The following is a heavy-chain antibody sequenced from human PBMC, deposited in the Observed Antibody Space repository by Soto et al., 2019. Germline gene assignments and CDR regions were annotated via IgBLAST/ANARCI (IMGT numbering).Heavy chain of an antibody. J-gene: IGHJ4*02. V-gene: IGHV1-2*04. D-gene: IGHD6-13*01. CDR2: INPNSGGT. Sequence: GASVKVSCKGCGYTFTGYDRHWVRQAPGQGLEWMGWINPNSGGTNYAQKFQGWVTMTRDTSISTAYMELSRLRSDDTAVYYCARAVSSSRYDHFYYWAQGTLVTGSS. CDR1: GYTFTGYD. CDR3: ARAVSSSRYDHFYY.